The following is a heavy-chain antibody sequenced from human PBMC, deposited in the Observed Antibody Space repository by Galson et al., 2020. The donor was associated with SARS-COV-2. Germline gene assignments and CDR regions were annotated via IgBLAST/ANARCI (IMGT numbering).Heavy chain of an antibody. CDR1: GFTFSDYY. CDR3: ARAKWLRLLSYYGMDV. V-gene: IGHV3-11*01. Sequence: GSLRLSCAASGFTFSDYYMSWIRQAPGKGLEWVSYISSSGITIYYADSVKGRFTISRDNAKNSLYLQMNSLRAEDTAVYYCARAKWLRLLSYYGMDVWGQGTTVTVSS. D-gene: IGHD5-12*01. J-gene: IGHJ6*02. CDR2: ISSSGITI.